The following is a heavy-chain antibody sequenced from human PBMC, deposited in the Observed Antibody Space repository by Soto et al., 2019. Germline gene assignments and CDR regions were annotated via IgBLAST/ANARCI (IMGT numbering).Heavy chain of an antibody. J-gene: IGHJ4*02. CDR1: GYTFTSYA. CDR2: INAGNGNT. CDR3: ARAGCGCDCIPDY. V-gene: IGHV1-3*01. Sequence: QVQLVQSGAEVKKPGASVKVSCKASGYTFTSYAMHWVRQAPGQRLEWMGWINAGNGNTKYSQKFQGRVTITRDTSASTAYMELSSLRSEDTAVYYCARAGCGCDCIPDYWGQGTLVTVSS. D-gene: IGHD2-21*01.